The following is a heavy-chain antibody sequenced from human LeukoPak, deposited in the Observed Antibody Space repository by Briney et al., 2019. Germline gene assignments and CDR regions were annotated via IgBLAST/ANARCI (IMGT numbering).Heavy chain of an antibody. V-gene: IGHV3-21*01. CDR3: ARDWGVGYCSGGSCYVQPYYFDC. CDR2: ISSSSSYI. J-gene: IGHJ4*02. D-gene: IGHD2-15*01. CDR1: GFTLSSYS. Sequence: KTGGSLRLSCAASGFTLSSYSMNWVRQAPGKGLEWVSSISSSSSYIYYADSVKGRFTISRDNAKNSLYLQMNSLRAEDTAVYYCARDWGVGYCSGGSCYVQPYYFDCWGQGALVTVSS.